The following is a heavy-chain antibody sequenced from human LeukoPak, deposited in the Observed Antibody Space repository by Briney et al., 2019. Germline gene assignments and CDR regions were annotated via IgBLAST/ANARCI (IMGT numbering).Heavy chain of an antibody. J-gene: IGHJ4*02. Sequence: GGSLRLSCAASGFTFSSNYMSWVRQAPGKGLEGVSVIYSGGSTYYSDSVKGRFTISRDNSKNTLYLQMNSLRAEDTAVYYCARASTIFGHFDYWGRGTLVTVSS. V-gene: IGHV3-66*01. CDR1: GFTFSSNY. CDR3: ARASTIFGHFDY. D-gene: IGHD3-3*01. CDR2: IYSGGST.